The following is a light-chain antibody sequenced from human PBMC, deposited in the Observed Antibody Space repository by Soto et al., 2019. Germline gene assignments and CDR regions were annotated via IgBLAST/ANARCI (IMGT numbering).Light chain of an antibody. CDR2: GAS. CDR1: PSVSGSN. Sequence: IVLTQSPGTLSLSPGERATLSCRASPSVSGSNLAWYQQKPGQAPRLVIYGASSRATGIPDRFSGSGSGTDFTLSISRLEPEDFAVYYCQQYGTSSWTFGQGTKVDIK. V-gene: IGKV3-20*01. J-gene: IGKJ1*01. CDR3: QQYGTSSWT.